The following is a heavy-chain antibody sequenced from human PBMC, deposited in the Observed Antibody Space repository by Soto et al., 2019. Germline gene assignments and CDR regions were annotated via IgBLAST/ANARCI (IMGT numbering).Heavy chain of an antibody. D-gene: IGHD2-15*01. J-gene: IGHJ4*02. CDR2: ISPASTYI. Sequence: GGSLRLSCAASGLNFEKCSMNWVRQPPGKGPEWLASISPASTYIRYADSVKGRFTISRDNARNSLSLQMMSLRADDTAMYFCAADTGDIEVVPATTWGQGTLVTVSS. CDR3: AADTGDIEVVPATT. V-gene: IGHV3-21*04. CDR1: GLNFEKCS.